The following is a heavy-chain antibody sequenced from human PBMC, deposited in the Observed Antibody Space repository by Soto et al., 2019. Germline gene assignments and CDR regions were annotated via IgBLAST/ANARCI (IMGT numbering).Heavy chain of an antibody. J-gene: IGHJ4*02. Sequence: GGSLRLSCAASGFTFSNYGMTWVRQAPGKGLEWVSAISGSGGSTCYADSVKGRFTISRDNSKNTLSLQMNSLRAEDTAVYYCAKEVGHSNWGQGILVTVSS. V-gene: IGHV3-23*01. CDR3: AKEVGHSN. CDR1: GFTFSNYG. D-gene: IGHD3-16*01. CDR2: ISGSGGST.